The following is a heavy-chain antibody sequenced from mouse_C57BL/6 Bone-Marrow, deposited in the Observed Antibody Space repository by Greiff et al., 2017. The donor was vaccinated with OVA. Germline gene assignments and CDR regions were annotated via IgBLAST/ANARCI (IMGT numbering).Heavy chain of an antibody. D-gene: IGHD1-1*01. V-gene: IGHV5-4*01. CDR1: GFTFSSYA. Sequence: EVQGVESGGGLVKPGGSLKLSCAASGFTFSSYAMSWVRQTPEKRLEWVATISDGGSYTYYPDNVKGRFTISRDNAKNNLYLQMSHLKSEDTAMYYCAREAYYYGSSFLYFDYWGQGTTLTVSS. CDR3: AREAYYYGSSFLYFDY. CDR2: ISDGGSYT. J-gene: IGHJ2*01.